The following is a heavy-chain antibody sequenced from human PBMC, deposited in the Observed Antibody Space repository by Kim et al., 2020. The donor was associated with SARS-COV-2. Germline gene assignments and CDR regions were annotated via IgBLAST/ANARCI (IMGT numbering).Heavy chain of an antibody. V-gene: IGHV5-51*01. CDR2: FHPDDSDT. Sequence: GESLKISCKGSGYRFSSYWIGWVRQMPGKVLEWMGNFHPDDSDTRYSPSFQGQVTISADKSISTAYLQWSSLKASDTAIYYCARHDYDSSSTAYDYWGQGTLVTVSS. CDR3: ARHDYDSSSTAYDY. J-gene: IGHJ4*02. CDR1: GYRFSSYW. D-gene: IGHD6-6*01.